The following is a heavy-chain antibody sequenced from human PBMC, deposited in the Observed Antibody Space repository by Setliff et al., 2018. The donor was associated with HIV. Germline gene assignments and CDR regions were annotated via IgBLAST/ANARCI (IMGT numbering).Heavy chain of an antibody. V-gene: IGHV5-51*01. J-gene: IGHJ5*02. CDR2: IYPGDYDT. CDR1: GYRFTDYW. D-gene: IGHD6-25*01. Sequence: GESLKISCRGSGYRFTDYWVGWVRQMPGKGLGWMGVIYPGDYDTRYNPSFQGQVAISADKSTRTAYLQWSSRKASDTALYYCARRLYSSEAFDPWGQGTLVTVSS. CDR3: ARRLYSSEAFDP.